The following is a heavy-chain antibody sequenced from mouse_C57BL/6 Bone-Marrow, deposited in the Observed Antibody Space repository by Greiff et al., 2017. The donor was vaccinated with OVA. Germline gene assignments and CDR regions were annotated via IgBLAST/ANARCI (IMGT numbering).Heavy chain of an antibody. CDR1: GYTFTSYW. D-gene: IGHD1-1*01. Sequence: QVQLQQPGAELVRPGSSVKLSCKASGYTFTSYWMDWVKQRPGQGLEWIGNIYPSDSETHYNQKFKDKATLTVDKSSSTAYMKLSSLTSEDSAVYYCARGYGSSYGWYFDVWGTGTTVTVSS. V-gene: IGHV1-61*01. CDR2: IYPSDSET. CDR3: ARGYGSSYGWYFDV. J-gene: IGHJ1*03.